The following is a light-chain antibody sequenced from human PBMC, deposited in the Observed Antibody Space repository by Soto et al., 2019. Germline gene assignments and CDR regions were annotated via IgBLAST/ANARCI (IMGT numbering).Light chain of an antibody. J-gene: IGLJ3*02. CDR1: SSDVGGFDY. V-gene: IGLV2-14*01. CDR3: SSFTRSTAVV. CDR2: QVN. Sequence: QSALTQPASVSGSPGQSITISCTGTSSDVGGFDYVSWYQHLPGKAPKLMISQVNNRPSGVSNRFSGSKSGNTASLTIAGLHAEDEADYYCSSFTRSTAVVFGGGTKLTVL.